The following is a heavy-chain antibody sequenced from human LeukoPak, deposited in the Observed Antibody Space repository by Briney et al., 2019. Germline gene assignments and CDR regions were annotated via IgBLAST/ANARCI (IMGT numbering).Heavy chain of an antibody. J-gene: IGHJ4*02. CDR3: AKDLRTTMVRGVIGASGFDY. V-gene: IGHV3-30-3*01. Sequence: GGSLRLSCAASGFTFSSYAMHWVRQAPGKGLEWVAVISYDGSNKYYADSVKGRFTISRDNSKNTLYLQMNSLRAEDTAVYYCAKDLRTTMVRGVIGASGFDYWGQGTLVTVSS. D-gene: IGHD3-10*01. CDR2: ISYDGSNK. CDR1: GFTFSSYA.